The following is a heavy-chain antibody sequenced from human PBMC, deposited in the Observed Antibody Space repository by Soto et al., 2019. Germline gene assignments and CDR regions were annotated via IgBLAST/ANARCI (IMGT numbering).Heavy chain of an antibody. J-gene: IGHJ5*02. CDR2: IYYSGST. CDR3: ARLVQLLQGRWFDP. CDR1: GGSISSSSYS. Sequence: SETLSLTCTVSGGSISSSSYSWGWIRQPPGKGLEWIGSIYYSGSTYYNPSLKSRVTISVDTSKNQFSLKLSSVTAADTAVYYCARLVQLLQGRWFDPWGQGTLVTVSS. D-gene: IGHD2-15*01. V-gene: IGHV4-39*07.